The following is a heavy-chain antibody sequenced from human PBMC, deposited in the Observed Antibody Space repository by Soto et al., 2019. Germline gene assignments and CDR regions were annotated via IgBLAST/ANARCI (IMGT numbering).Heavy chain of an antibody. CDR2: IYHSGST. D-gene: IGHD1-1*01. CDR1: SGSISSSNW. CDR3: ARDRRTTGTTGAAFDI. Sequence: PSETLSLTCAVSSGSISSSNWWSWVRQPPGKGLEWIGEIYHSGSTNYNPSLKSRVTISVDKSKNQFSLKLSSVTAADTAVYYCARDRRTTGTTGAAFDIWGQGTMVTVSS. V-gene: IGHV4-4*02. J-gene: IGHJ3*02.